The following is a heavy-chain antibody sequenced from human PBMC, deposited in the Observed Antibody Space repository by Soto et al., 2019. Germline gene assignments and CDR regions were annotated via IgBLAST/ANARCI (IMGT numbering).Heavy chain of an antibody. CDR1: GFSFRSYG. V-gene: IGHV3-30*18. D-gene: IGHD1-26*01. Sequence: GGSLRLSCAVSGFSFRSYGMHWVRQAPGKGLEWVAVISYDGSNKYYADSVKGRFTISRDNSKNTLYLQMNSLRAEDTAVYYCAKNSGSYGYYFDYWGQGTLVTVSS. J-gene: IGHJ4*02. CDR3: AKNSGSYGYYFDY. CDR2: ISYDGSNK.